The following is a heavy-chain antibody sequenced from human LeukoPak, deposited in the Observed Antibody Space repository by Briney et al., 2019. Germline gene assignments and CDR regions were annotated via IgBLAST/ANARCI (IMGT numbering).Heavy chain of an antibody. CDR3: ARGQTVPAATDYYYYGMDV. CDR1: GGSISSGGYS. D-gene: IGHD2-2*01. CDR2: IYHSGST. Sequence: PSQTLSLTCAVSGGSISSGGYSWSWIRQPPGKGLEWIGYIYHSGSTYYNPSLKSRVTISVDKSKNQFSLKLSSVTAADTAVYYCARGQTVPAATDYYYYGMDVWGKGTTVTVSS. V-gene: IGHV4-30-2*01. J-gene: IGHJ6*04.